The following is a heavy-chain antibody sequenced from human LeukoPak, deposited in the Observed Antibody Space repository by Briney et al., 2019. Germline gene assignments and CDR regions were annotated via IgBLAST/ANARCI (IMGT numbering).Heavy chain of an antibody. CDR1: GYTFTSYY. V-gene: IGHV1-46*01. Sequence: ASVKVSCKASGYTFTSYYMHWVRQAPEQGLEWMGIINPSGASTSYAQKFQGRVTMTRDTSTSTVYMELSSLRSEDTAVYYCARVVGSSGYLYWGQGTLVTVSS. D-gene: IGHD3-22*01. CDR3: ARVVGSSGYLY. CDR2: INPSGAST. J-gene: IGHJ4*02.